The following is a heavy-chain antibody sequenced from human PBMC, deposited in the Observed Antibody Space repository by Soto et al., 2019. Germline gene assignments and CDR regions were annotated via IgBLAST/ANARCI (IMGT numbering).Heavy chain of an antibody. CDR3: TRGLLRNSYMNV. D-gene: IGHD2-21*02. Sequence: SETLSLTCTVSGGSISSGGYYWSWIRQHPGKGLEWIGYIYYSGSTYYNPSLKSRVTISVDTSKNQFSLKLSSVTAADTAVYYCTRGLLRNSYMNVWGKGTTVTVSS. V-gene: IGHV4-31*03. CDR1: GGSISSGGYY. J-gene: IGHJ6*03. CDR2: IYYSGST.